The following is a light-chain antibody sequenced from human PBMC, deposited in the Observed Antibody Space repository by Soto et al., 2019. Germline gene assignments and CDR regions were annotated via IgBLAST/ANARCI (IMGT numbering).Light chain of an antibody. CDR2: DAS. Sequence: EIVMTQSPATLSVSPGERATLSCRASQSVSSSLAWYQQKPGQAPRLLIYDASTRATGIPARFSGSGSGTEFTLTISSLQSEEFAVYYCQHYNNWPAFGQVTKVEIK. V-gene: IGKV3-15*01. CDR1: QSVSSS. J-gene: IGKJ1*01. CDR3: QHYNNWPA.